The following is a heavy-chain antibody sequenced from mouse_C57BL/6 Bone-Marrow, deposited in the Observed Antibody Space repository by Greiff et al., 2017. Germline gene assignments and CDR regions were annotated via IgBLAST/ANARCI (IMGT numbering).Heavy chain of an antibody. CDR2: IYPRSGNT. J-gene: IGHJ2*01. CDR3: ARLITTVPADY. V-gene: IGHV1-81*01. D-gene: IGHD1-1*01. CDR1: GYTFTSYG. Sequence: QVHVKQSGAELARPGASVKLSCKASGYTFTSYGISWVKQRTGQGLEWIGEIYPRSGNTYYNEKFKGKATLTADKSSSTAYMELRSLTSEDSAVYFCARLITTVPADYWGQGTTLTVSS.